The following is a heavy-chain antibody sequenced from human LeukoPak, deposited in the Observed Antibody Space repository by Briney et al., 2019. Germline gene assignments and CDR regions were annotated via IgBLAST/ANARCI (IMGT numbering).Heavy chain of an antibody. CDR3: ARLYYDILTGYLLVQGNYGMDV. V-gene: IGHV4-38-2*01. CDR2: IYHSGST. Sequence: PSETLSLTCAVSGYSISSGCYWGWIRQPPGKGLEWIGSIYHSGSTYYNPSLKSRVTISVDTSKNQFSLKLSSVTAADTAVYYCARLYYDILTGYLLVQGNYGMDVWGKGTTVTVSS. CDR1: GYSISSGCY. J-gene: IGHJ6*04. D-gene: IGHD3-9*01.